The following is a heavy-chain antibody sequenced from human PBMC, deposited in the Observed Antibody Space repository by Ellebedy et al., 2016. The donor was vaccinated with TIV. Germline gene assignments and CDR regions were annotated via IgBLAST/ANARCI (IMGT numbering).Heavy chain of an antibody. J-gene: IGHJ4*02. D-gene: IGHD6-19*01. CDR3: VRGSNGWSGLDY. CDR2: ISSSGSYL. CDR1: GVTVSTNY. V-gene: IGHV3-21*01. Sequence: PGGSLRLSCAAAGVTVSTNYMSWVRQAPGKGLEWVASISSSGSYLYYADSVKGRFTISRDNAKSTLYLQMNSLRAEDTTVYYCVRGSNGWSGLDYWGQGILVAVSS.